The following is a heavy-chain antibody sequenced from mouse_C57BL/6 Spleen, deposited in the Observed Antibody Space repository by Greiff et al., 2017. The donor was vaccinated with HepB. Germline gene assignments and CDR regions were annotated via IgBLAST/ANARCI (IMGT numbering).Heavy chain of an antibody. CDR3: ARDYDYPWFAY. V-gene: IGHV1-64*01. J-gene: IGHJ3*01. CDR2: IHPNSGST. Sequence: QVQLQQPGAELVKPGASVKLSCKASGYTFTSYWMHWVKQRPGQGLEWIGMIHPNSGSTNYNEKFKSKATLTVDKASSTAYMQLSSLTSEDSAVYYCARDYDYPWFAYWGQVTLVTVSA. CDR1: GYTFTSYW. D-gene: IGHD2-4*01.